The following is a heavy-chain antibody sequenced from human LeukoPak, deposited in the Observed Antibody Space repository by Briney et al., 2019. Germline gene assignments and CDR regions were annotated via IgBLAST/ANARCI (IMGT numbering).Heavy chain of an antibody. J-gene: IGHJ6*02. CDR2: INPNSGGT. V-gene: IGHV1-2*02. D-gene: IGHD3-10*01. CDR1: GYTFTGYY. Sequence: ASVKVSCKASGYTFTGYYMHWVRQAPGQGLEWMGWINPNSGGTNYAQKFQGRVTMTRDTSISTAYMELSRLRSDDTAVYYCARGLPYGSGRYYGVDVWGQGTTVTVSS. CDR3: ARGLPYGSGRYYGVDV.